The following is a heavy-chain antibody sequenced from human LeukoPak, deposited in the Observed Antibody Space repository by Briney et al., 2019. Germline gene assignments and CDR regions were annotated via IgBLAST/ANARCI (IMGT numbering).Heavy chain of an antibody. Sequence: SETLSLTCAVYGGSCNDYYCSWIRQPPGKGLEWIGEIHPYGIFYYNSPLMSRVTISIDTSKSQFSLRLTSVTAADTAFYYCARGRDRSKAGDHWGQGSLVTVSS. V-gene: IGHV4-34*01. CDR1: GGSCNDYY. CDR2: IHPYGIF. CDR3: ARGRDRSKAGDH. D-gene: IGHD5-24*01. J-gene: IGHJ4*02.